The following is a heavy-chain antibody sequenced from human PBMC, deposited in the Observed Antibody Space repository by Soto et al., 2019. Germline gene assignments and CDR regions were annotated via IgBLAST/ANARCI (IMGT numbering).Heavy chain of an antibody. CDR3: ARETIEYSNGYDACDI. CDR2: IGTGGAT. Sequence: EVQLVESGGGLVQPGGSLRLSCAASGFSFSSYDMNWVRQATGKGLEWVSAIGTGGATYYAGSVKGRFTISRENAKNSVYLQMNSLRVEDTAVYYCARETIEYSNGYDACDIWGQGTTVTVSS. D-gene: IGHD5-18*01. CDR1: GFSFSSYD. V-gene: IGHV3-13*01. J-gene: IGHJ3*02.